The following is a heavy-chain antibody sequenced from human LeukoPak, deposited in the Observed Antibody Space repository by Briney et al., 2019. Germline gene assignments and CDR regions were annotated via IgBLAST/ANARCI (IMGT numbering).Heavy chain of an antibody. CDR2: INHSGST. V-gene: IGHV4-34*01. Sequence: KPSETLSLTCAVYGGSFSGYYWSWIRQPPGKGLEWIGEINHSGSTNYNPSLKSRVTISVDTSKNQFSLKLSSVTAADTAVYYCARRSAITMIVVVRYDAFDIWGQGTMVTVSS. CDR3: ARRSAITMIVVVRYDAFDI. CDR1: GGSFSGYY. D-gene: IGHD3-22*01. J-gene: IGHJ3*02.